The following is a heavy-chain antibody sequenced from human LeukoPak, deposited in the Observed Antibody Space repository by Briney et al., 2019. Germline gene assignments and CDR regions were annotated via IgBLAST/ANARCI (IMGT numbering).Heavy chain of an antibody. V-gene: IGHV1-69*02. CDR2: IIPILGIA. J-gene: IGHJ3*02. CDR3: ARSMVRGVIITLGAFDI. D-gene: IGHD3-10*01. CDR1: GGTFSSYT. Sequence: SVKVSCKASGGTFSSYTISWVRQAPGQGLEWMGRIIPILGIANYAQKFQGRVTITADKSTSTAYMELSSLRSEDAAVYYCARSMVRGVIITLGAFDIWGQGTMVTVSS.